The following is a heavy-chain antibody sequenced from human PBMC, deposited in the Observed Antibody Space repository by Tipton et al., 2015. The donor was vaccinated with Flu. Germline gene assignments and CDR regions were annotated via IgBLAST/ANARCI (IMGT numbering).Heavy chain of an antibody. Sequence: SLRLSCAASGFTFSTYAMTWVRQAPGKGLEWVSVISGSGSPTYYADSVKGRFTISRDNSKNTLYLQMNSLGAEDTAVYYCAKGGSIAVPHDAFDIWGQGTMVTVSS. V-gene: IGHV3-23*01. CDR1: GFTFSTYA. J-gene: IGHJ3*02. D-gene: IGHD6-19*01. CDR2: ISGSGSPT. CDR3: AKGGSIAVPHDAFDI.